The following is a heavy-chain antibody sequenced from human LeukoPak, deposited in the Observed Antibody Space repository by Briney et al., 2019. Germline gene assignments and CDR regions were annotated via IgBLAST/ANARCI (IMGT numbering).Heavy chain of an antibody. CDR3: AKESDGYYFTTSDY. CDR2: ISGSGGST. CDR1: GFTFSSYA. J-gene: IGHJ4*02. V-gene: IGHV3-23*01. Sequence: GGSLRLSCAASGFTFSSYAMSWVRQAPGKGLEWVSAISGSGGSTYYADSVKGRFTISRDNSKNTLYLQMNSLRAEDAAVYYCAKESDGYYFTTSDYWGQGTLVTVSS. D-gene: IGHD3-22*01.